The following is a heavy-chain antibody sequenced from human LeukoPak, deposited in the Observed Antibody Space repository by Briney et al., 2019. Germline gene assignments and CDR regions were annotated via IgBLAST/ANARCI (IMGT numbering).Heavy chain of an antibody. Sequence: ASVKVSCKAFAGTFSSYAISWVRQAPGQGLEWMGRFIPILGIANYAQKFRGGVTITADKSTSTAYMELSSLRSEDTAVYYCARRYCSGGSCHSYFDYWGQGTLVTVSS. J-gene: IGHJ4*02. CDR2: FIPILGIA. CDR1: AGTFSSYA. V-gene: IGHV1-69*04. D-gene: IGHD2-15*01. CDR3: ARRYCSGGSCHSYFDY.